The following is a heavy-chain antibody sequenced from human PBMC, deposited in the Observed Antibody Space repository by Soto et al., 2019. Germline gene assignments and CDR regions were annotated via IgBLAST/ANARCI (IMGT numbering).Heavy chain of an antibody. Sequence: EEILVESGGKLVQPGESLRLSCAASGFTFSNFGMNWVRQVPGGGLEWLSYITSSVSTIYYADSVKGRFTISRDNAKRSLYLEMDSLGVEDTGICYCAREGAYLDAGDACDLWGQGTMVVVSS. CDR3: AREGAYLDAGDACDL. CDR2: ITSSVSTI. V-gene: IGHV3-48*01. CDR1: GFTFSNFG. D-gene: IGHD2-21*02. J-gene: IGHJ3*01.